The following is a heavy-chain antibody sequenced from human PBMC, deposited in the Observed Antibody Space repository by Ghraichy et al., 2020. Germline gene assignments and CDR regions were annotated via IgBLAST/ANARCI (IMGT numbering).Heavy chain of an antibody. V-gene: IGHV3-48*03. J-gene: IGHJ2*01. CDR2: ISSSGSTI. CDR3: ARTSNDYGDYWYFDL. CDR1: GFTFSSYE. Sequence: GSLRLSCAASGFTFSSYEMNWVRQAPGKGLEWVSYISSSGSTIYYADSVKGRFTISRDNAKNSLYLQMNSLRAEDTAVYYCARTSNDYGDYWYFDLWGRGTLVTVSS. D-gene: IGHD4-17*01.